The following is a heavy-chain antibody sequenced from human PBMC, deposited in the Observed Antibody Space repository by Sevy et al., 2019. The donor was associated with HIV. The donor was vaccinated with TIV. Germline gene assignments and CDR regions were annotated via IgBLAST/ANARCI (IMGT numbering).Heavy chain of an antibody. Sequence: QSETLSLTCAVYGGSFSGYYWSWIRQPPGKGLEWIGEINHSGSTNYNPSLKSRVTISVDTSKNQFSLKLSSVTAADTAVYYCARVPLWFGPFDYWGQGTLVTVSS. J-gene: IGHJ4*02. CDR1: GGSFSGYY. D-gene: IGHD3-10*01. CDR2: INHSGST. V-gene: IGHV4-34*01. CDR3: ARVPLWFGPFDY.